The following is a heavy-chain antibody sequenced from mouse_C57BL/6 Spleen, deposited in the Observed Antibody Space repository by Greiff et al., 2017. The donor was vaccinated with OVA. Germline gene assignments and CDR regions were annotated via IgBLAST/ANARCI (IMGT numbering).Heavy chain of an antibody. J-gene: IGHJ2*01. V-gene: IGHV5-4*03. CDR2: ISDGGSYT. Sequence: EVKLVESGGGLVKPGGSLKLSCAASGFTFSSYAMSWVRQTPEKRLEWVATISDGGSYTYYPDNVKGRFTISRDNAKNNLYLQMSHLKSEDTAMYYCARVYYGTQYYFDYWGQGTTLTVSS. CDR3: ARVYYGTQYYFDY. CDR1: GFTFSSYA. D-gene: IGHD1-1*01.